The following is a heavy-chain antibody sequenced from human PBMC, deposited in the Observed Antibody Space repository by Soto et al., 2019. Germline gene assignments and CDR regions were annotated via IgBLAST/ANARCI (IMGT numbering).Heavy chain of an antibody. V-gene: IGHV3-33*01. Sequence: QVQLVESGGGVVQPGRSLRLSCAASGFTFSSYGLHWVRQAPGKGLEWVAVIWYDGSNKYYADSVKGRFTISRDNSKNTLYLQMNSLRAEDTAVYYCARGRGHNEIQGSDWFDPWGQGTLVTVSS. D-gene: IGHD3-10*01. CDR1: GFTFSSYG. J-gene: IGHJ5*02. CDR3: ARGRGHNEIQGSDWFDP. CDR2: IWYDGSNK.